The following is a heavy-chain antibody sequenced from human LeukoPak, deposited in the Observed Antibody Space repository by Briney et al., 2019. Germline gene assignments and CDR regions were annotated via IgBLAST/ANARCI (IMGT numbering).Heavy chain of an antibody. CDR3: TTDPDGDYDFDY. D-gene: IGHD4-17*01. Sequence: GRSLRLSCAASGFPFSSYGMHWVRQAPGKGLEWVSFISIGSHTKSYADSVKGRFTISRDNAKNSLYLQMNSLSAEDTAVYYCTTDPDGDYDFDYWGQGTRVTVSS. CDR2: ISIGSHTK. J-gene: IGHJ4*02. V-gene: IGHV3-48*01. CDR1: GFPFSSYG.